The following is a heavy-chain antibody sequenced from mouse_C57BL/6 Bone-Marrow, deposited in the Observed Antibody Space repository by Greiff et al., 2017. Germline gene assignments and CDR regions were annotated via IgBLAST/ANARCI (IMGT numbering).Heavy chain of an antibody. CDR2: IYPRSGNT. J-gene: IGHJ1*03. D-gene: IGHD1-1*01. Sequence: QVQLQQSGAELVRPGASVKLSCKASGYTFTSYGISWVKQRTGQGLEWIGEIYPRSGNTYYNEKFKGKATLTADKSSSTAYMELRSLTSEDSAVYVCATDYYGSSYWWYFDVWGTGTTVTVS. V-gene: IGHV1-81*01. CDR3: ATDYYGSSYWWYFDV. CDR1: GYTFTSYG.